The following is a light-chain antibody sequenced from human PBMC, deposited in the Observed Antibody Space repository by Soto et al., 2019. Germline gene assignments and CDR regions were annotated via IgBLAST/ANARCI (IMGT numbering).Light chain of an antibody. CDR2: GAS. CDR3: QQYGSSPST. V-gene: IGKV3-20*01. Sequence: EFVLTQSPGTLSLSPGERATLSCRASQSVSTNLAWYQQKPGQAPRLLIYGASSRATGIPDRFSGSGSGTDFTLTISRLEPEDFAVYYCQQYGSSPSTFGQGTRLEI. CDR1: QSVSTN. J-gene: IGKJ5*01.